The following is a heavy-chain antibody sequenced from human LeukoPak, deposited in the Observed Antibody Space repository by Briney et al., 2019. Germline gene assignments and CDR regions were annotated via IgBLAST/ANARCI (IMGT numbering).Heavy chain of an antibody. V-gene: IGHV4-59*01. D-gene: IGHD6-13*01. Sequence: TSETLSLTCTVSGGSISSYYWSWIRQPPGKGLEWIGYISYSGSTNYNPSLESRVTMSVDTSKNQFSVRLSSATAADTAVYYCARGSSSWPARFDYWDQGTLVTVSS. CDR1: GGSISSYY. CDR3: ARGSSSWPARFDY. J-gene: IGHJ4*02. CDR2: ISYSGST.